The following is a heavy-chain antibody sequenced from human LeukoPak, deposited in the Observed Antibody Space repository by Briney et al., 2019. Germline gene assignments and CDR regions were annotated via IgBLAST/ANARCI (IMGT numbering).Heavy chain of an antibody. J-gene: IGHJ4*02. CDR2: IKQDGSEK. CDR1: GFTFSSYW. CDR3: ARESITIFGEPGFQNY. V-gene: IGHV3-7*01. Sequence: GGSLRLSCAASGFTFSSYWMSWVRQAPGKGLEWVANIKQDGSEKYYVDSVKGRFTISRDNAKNSLYLQMNSLRAEDTAVYYCARESITIFGEPGFQNYWGQGTLVTVSS. D-gene: IGHD3-3*01.